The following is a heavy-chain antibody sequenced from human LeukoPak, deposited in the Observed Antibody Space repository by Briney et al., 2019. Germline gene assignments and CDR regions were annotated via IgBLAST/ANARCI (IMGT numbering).Heavy chain of an antibody. V-gene: IGHV1-2*02. CDR1: GYTFTGYY. CDR2: INPHSGGT. Sequence: ASVKVSCKASGYTFTGYYIHWVRQAPGQGLEWMGWINPHSGGTNYAQKFQGGVTMTRDTSITTAYMELSSLRSDDTAVYYCASEASSGSQAYMDVWGKGTTVTVSS. CDR3: ASEASSGSQAYMDV. J-gene: IGHJ6*03. D-gene: IGHD6-25*01.